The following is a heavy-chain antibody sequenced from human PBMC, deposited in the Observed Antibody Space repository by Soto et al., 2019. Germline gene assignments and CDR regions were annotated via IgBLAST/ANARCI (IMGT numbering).Heavy chain of an antibody. Sequence: EVQLVETGGGLIQPGGSLRLSCAASGFTVSGSYMNWVRQAPGKGLEWVSVLYPGGTTYYADSVEGRFSIAIDNSMSTLYLQMTALMAEDTAVYYCARSVGSFDIWGRGTMVTVSS. J-gene: IGHJ3*02. CDR3: ARSVGSFDI. CDR2: LYPGGTT. V-gene: IGHV3-53*02. CDR1: GFTVSGSY.